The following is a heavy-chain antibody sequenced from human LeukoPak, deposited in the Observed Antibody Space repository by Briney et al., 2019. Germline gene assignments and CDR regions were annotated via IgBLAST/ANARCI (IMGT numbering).Heavy chain of an antibody. V-gene: IGHV3-48*01. CDR2: ISSSGSTI. D-gene: IGHD2-2*01. CDR1: GFTFSNYN. Sequence: GGSLRLSCAASGFTFSNYNMNWVRQAPGKGLEWVSYISSSGSTIYYADSVKGRFTISRDNAKNSLYLQMNSLRAEDTAVYYCARVDRYCSSTSCYDDYYYYMDVWGKGTTVTVSS. CDR3: ARVDRYCSSTSCYDDYYYYMDV. J-gene: IGHJ6*03.